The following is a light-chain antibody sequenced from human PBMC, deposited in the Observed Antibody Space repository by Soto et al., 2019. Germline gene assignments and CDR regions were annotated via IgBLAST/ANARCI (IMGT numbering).Light chain of an antibody. CDR3: QQRSNWPPLT. V-gene: IGKV3-11*01. Sequence: EIVLTQSPATLSLSPGERATLSCRASQSVRSYVAWYQQKPGQAPRLLIYDASNRATGIPARFSGSGSGTDFTLTISSLEPEDFAVYYCQQRSNWPPLTFCGGTKVDI. CDR2: DAS. J-gene: IGKJ4*01. CDR1: QSVRSY.